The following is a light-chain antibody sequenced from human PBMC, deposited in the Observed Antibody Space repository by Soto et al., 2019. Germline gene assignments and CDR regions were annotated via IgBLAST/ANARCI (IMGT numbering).Light chain of an antibody. Sequence: DIVMTQSPDSLAVSLGERATINCKSSQSVLYSSNNKNYLAWYQQKAGQPPKLLIYWASTRESGVPDRFSGSGSGTDFTLTISSLQAEDVAVYYCKQYYSTPRTFGQGTKVEIK. CDR1: QSVLYSSNNKNY. CDR2: WAS. CDR3: KQYYSTPRT. V-gene: IGKV4-1*01. J-gene: IGKJ1*01.